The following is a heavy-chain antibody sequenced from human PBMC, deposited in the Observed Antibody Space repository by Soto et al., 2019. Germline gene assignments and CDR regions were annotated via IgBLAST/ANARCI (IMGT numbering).Heavy chain of an antibody. Sequence: SVKVSCKGSGYTFSSDAVNWVRQAPGQGLEWMGGIIPIFGTANYAQKFQGRVTITADESTSTAYMDLRSLRSDDTAVYYCARDHGGGITFEWGQGTQVTVSS. V-gene: IGHV1-69*13. D-gene: IGHD3-16*01. J-gene: IGHJ4*02. CDR3: ARDHGGGITFE. CDR1: GYTFSSDA. CDR2: IIPIFGTA.